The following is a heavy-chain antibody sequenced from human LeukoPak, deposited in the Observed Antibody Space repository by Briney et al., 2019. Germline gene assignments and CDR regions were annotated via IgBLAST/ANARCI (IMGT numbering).Heavy chain of an antibody. CDR1: GFTFSSYG. CDR2: ISGSGGST. J-gene: IGHJ4*02. Sequence: GGTLRLSCAASGFTFSSYGMSWVRQAPGKGLEWVSAISGSGGSTYYADSVKGRFTISRDNSKNTLYLQMNSLRAEDTAVYYCAKGRDVLRYFDWLLFFGYWGQGTLVTVSS. V-gene: IGHV3-23*01. CDR3: AKGRDVLRYFDWLLFFGY. D-gene: IGHD3-9*01.